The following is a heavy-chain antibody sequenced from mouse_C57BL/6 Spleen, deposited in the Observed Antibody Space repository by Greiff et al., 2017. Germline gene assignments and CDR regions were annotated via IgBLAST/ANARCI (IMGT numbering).Heavy chain of an antibody. Sequence: DVHLVESGGGLVQPGGSLKLSCAASGFTFSDYHMYWVRQTPEKRLEWVAYISNGGGSTYYPDTVKGRFTISRDNAKNALYLQMSRLKSEDTAMYYCARQGYDYDEGGLDYWGQGTTLTVSS. D-gene: IGHD2-4*01. CDR1: GFTFSDYH. J-gene: IGHJ2*01. CDR2: ISNGGGST. CDR3: ARQGYDYDEGGLDY. V-gene: IGHV5-12*01.